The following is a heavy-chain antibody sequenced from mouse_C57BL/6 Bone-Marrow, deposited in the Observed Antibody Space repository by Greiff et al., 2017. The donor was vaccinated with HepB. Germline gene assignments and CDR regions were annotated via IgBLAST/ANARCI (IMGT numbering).Heavy chain of an antibody. D-gene: IGHD1-1*01. Sequence: QVQLKQPGAELARPGSSVKLSCKASGYTFTSYWMHWVKQRPIQGLEWIGNIDPSDSETHYNQKFKDKATLTVDKSSSTAYMQLSSLTSEDSAVYYCARSKYYGRRGYFDVWGTGTTVTVSS. V-gene: IGHV1-52*01. CDR2: IDPSDSET. J-gene: IGHJ1*03. CDR3: ARSKYYGRRGYFDV. CDR1: GYTFTSYW.